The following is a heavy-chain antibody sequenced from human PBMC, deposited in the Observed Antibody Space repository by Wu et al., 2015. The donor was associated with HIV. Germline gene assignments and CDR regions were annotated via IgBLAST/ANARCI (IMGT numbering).Heavy chain of an antibody. J-gene: IGHJ4*02. Sequence: QVQLVQSGAEVKKPGASVKVSCKASGYTFSSYDFSWVRQAPGQGLEWMGWISTYNGDTKYAQKLQGRITMTTDTSTSTAYMELRSLRFDDTAVYYCARDLTGQYCGGDCSNYFDYWGQGTLVTVSS. D-gene: IGHD2-21*02. V-gene: IGHV1-18*01. CDR2: ISTYNGDT. CDR1: GYTFSSYD. CDR3: ARDLTGQYCGGDCSNYFDY.